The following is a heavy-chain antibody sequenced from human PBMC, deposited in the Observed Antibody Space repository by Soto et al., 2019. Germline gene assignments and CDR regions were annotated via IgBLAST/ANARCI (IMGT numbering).Heavy chain of an antibody. Sequence: QVHLVQSGAEVKKPGSSVKVSCKAPGGTFSNHAINWVRQAPGQGLEWMGRIIPIFTTTNYAQKFQGRVSMTADESTTTAYMELSSLKHDDTAVYYCAREVAADGTFREDVFDIWGQGTLVIVSS. CDR1: GGTFSNHA. D-gene: IGHD6-13*01. J-gene: IGHJ3*02. CDR3: AREVAADGTFREDVFDI. V-gene: IGHV1-69*12. CDR2: IIPIFTTT.